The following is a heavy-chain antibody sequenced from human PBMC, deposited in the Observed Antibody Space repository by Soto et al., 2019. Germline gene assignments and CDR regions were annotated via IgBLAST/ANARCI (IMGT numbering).Heavy chain of an antibody. CDR2: ISTYSGDT. CDR1: GYTFFTYD. J-gene: IGHJ5*02. CDR3: ARHHGPTTSENWFDP. Sequence: QVHLVQSGVEVKTPGASVKVSCQASGYTFFTYDISWVRQAPGQGLEWMGWISTYSGDTKYAQKFQGRVTMTTDTSTTTAYLELRSLRSDDTDVYYCARHHGPTTSENWFDPWGQGTRVTVSS. V-gene: IGHV1-18*01. D-gene: IGHD5-12*01.